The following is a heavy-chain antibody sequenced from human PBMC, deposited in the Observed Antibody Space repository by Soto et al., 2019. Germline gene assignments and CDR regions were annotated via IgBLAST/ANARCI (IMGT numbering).Heavy chain of an antibody. CDR3: ARTKCSGGSFYSWYLDY. CDR2: RYYSEST. V-gene: IGHV4-31*03. J-gene: IGHJ4*02. D-gene: IGHD2-15*01. Sequence: SETLSLTCTVSGGSITTGGYYWSWIRQLPGKGLEWIGHRYYSESTYYNPSLKSRVSISLDTSKNQFSLKLSFVTAADTAMYFCARTKCSGGSFYSWYLDYWGQVPELTVSS. CDR1: GGSITTGGYY.